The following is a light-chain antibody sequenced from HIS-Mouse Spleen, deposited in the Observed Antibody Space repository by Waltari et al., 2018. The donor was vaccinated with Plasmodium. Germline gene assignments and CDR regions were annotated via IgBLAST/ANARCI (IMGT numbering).Light chain of an antibody. CDR1: ALPKNY. V-gene: IGLV3-10*01. Sequence: SYELTQPPSVSVSPGQTASITCSGAALPKNYAYWYQQKSGQAPVLVIYEDSKRPSGTPERFSGSSSGTMATLTISGAQVEDEADYYCYSTDSSGNHRVFGGGTKLTVL. CDR3: YSTDSSGNHRV. J-gene: IGLJ3*02. CDR2: EDS.